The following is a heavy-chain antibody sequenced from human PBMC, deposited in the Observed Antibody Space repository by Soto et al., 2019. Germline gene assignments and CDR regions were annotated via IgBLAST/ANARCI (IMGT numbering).Heavy chain of an antibody. CDR2: SSATGSGT. J-gene: IGHJ4*02. V-gene: IGHV3-23*01. CDR1: GFTFRSYG. Sequence: PWGSLRLSCAASGFTFRSYGITWVRHSPFKGLEWVSFSSATGSGTYYADSVKGRFTISRDNSKNTLYLQMTSLRADDTAVYYCAKDRRAGGNYGFYSDFWGQGALVTVSS. D-gene: IGHD1-7*01. CDR3: AKDRRAGGNYGFYSDF.